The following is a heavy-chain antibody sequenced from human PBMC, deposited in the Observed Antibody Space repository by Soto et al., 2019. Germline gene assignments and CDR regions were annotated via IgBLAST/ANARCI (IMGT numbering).Heavy chain of an antibody. D-gene: IGHD6-25*01. CDR3: AKEGSITAALNY. CDR2: IGGSGGRT. Sequence: LRLSCAASGFTFSSYAMSWVRQAPGKGLEWVSAIGGSGGRTDYADSVKGRFTISRDNAKNTLYLQMNGLRAEDTAVYYCAKEGSITAALNYWGQGTLVTVSS. V-gene: IGHV3-23*01. CDR1: GFTFSSYA. J-gene: IGHJ4*02.